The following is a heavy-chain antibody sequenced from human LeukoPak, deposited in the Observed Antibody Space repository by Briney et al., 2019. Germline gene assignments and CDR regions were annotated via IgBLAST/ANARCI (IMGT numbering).Heavy chain of an antibody. CDR2: ISSSSSYI. D-gene: IGHD3-10*01. CDR3: ARGGSGRPFDY. J-gene: IGHJ4*02. CDR1: GFTFSSYS. Sequence: GGSLRLSCAAPGFTFSSYSMNWVRQAPGKGLEWVSSISSSSSYIYYADSVKGRFTISRDNAKNSLYLQMNSLRAEDTAVYYCARGGSGRPFDYWGQGTLVTVSS. V-gene: IGHV3-21*01.